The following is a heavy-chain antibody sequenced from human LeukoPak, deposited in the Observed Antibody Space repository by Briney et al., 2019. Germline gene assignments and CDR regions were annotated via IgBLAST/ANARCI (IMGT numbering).Heavy chain of an antibody. CDR3: AREWPMTPYFDY. Sequence: GGSLRLSCAASGFTFSSYAMHWVRQAPGKGLEWVAVISYNGSNKYYADSVKGRFTISRDNSKNTLYLQMNSLRAEDTAVYYCAREWPMTPYFDYWGQGTLVTVSS. J-gene: IGHJ4*02. CDR1: GFTFSSYA. CDR2: ISYNGSNK. V-gene: IGHV3-30*04. D-gene: IGHD5-24*01.